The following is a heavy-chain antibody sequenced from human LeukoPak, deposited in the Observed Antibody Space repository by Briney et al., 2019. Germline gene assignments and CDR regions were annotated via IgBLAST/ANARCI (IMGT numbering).Heavy chain of an antibody. J-gene: IGHJ4*02. V-gene: IGHV1-2*06. Sequence: ASVKVSCKASGYTLTDYYMHWVRQAPGQGLEWMGRINPNSGGTNYAQKFRGRVTMTRDTSISTVCMELSRLRSDDTAVYYCARVGYYESSGYYEYWGQGTLVTVSS. CDR1: GYTLTDYY. CDR3: ARVGYYESSGYYEY. D-gene: IGHD3-22*01. CDR2: INPNSGGT.